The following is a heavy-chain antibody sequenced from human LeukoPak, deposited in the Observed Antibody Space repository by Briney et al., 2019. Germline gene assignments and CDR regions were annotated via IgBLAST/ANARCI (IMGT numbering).Heavy chain of an antibody. CDR2: ISYDGSNK. Sequence: GGSLRLSCAASGFTFSSYAMHWVRQAPGKGLEWVAVISYDGSNKYYADSVKGRFTISRDNSKNTLYLQMNSLRAEDTAVYYCARGYYGSGSYYFLGYFDYWGQGTLVTVSS. V-gene: IGHV3-30-3*01. J-gene: IGHJ4*02. CDR1: GFTFSSYA. D-gene: IGHD3-10*01. CDR3: ARGYYGSGSYYFLGYFDY.